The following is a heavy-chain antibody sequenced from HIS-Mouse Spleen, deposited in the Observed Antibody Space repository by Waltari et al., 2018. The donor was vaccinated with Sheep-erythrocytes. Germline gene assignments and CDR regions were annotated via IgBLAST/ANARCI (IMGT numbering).Heavy chain of an antibody. V-gene: IGHV3-7*01. Sequence: EVQLVESGGGLVQPGGSLRLSCAASGFTFSSYWMSWVRQAPGKGLEWVANIKQDGSEKYYVDSVKGRFTIPRDNAKNSLYLQMNSLRAEDTAVYYCASAVGYYDFWSGYSGWGYFDYWGQGTLVTVSS. J-gene: IGHJ4*02. D-gene: IGHD3-3*01. CDR1: GFTFSSYW. CDR3: ASAVGYYDFWSGYSGWGYFDY. CDR2: IKQDGSEK.